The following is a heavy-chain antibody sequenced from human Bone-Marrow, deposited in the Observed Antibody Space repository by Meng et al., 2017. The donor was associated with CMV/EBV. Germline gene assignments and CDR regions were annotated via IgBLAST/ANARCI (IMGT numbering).Heavy chain of an antibody. CDR2: IKSIDNST. Sequence: GGSLRLSCVASGFTFSRFEMTWVRQAPGRGLEWISYIKSIDNSTYYADSVEGRFTISRDNAHNSLLLHMSSLRVDDTAVYYCARMSDIGWFLDSWGQGTLVTVSS. CDR1: GFTFSRFE. D-gene: IGHD6-19*01. V-gene: IGHV3-48*03. J-gene: IGHJ4*02. CDR3: ARMSDIGWFLDS.